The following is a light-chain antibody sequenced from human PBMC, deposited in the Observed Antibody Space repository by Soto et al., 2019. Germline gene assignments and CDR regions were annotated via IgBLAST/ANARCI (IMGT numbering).Light chain of an antibody. J-gene: IGKJ1*01. CDR3: QQYNSYSWT. V-gene: IGKV1-5*01. Sequence: DIQMTQPPSTLSASVGDRVTITCRASQRISSWLAWYQQKPGKAPKLLIYDASSLESGVPSRFSGSGSGTEFTLTISSLQPDDFATYYCQQYNSYSWTFGQGTKVEIK. CDR2: DAS. CDR1: QRISSW.